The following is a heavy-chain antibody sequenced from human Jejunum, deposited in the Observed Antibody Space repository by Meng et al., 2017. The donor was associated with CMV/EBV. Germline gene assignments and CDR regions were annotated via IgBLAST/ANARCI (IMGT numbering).Heavy chain of an antibody. D-gene: IGHD3-10*01. CDR1: GFTHSIYG. CDR2: MNSDGRDT. V-gene: IGHV3-74*03. CDR3: VKGGHLGDY. Sequence: CAPSGFTHSIYGMHGVRQAPGKGLVWVTHMNSDGRDTKYADSVKGRFTISRDNAKNTLYLQMNTLRAEDTAVYYCVKGGHLGDYWGQGTLVTVSS. J-gene: IGHJ4*02.